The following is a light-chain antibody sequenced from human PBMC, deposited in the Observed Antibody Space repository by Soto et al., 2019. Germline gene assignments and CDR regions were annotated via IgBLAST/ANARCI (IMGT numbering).Light chain of an antibody. V-gene: IGKV1-8*01. CDR2: AAS. J-gene: IGKJ2*01. CDR3: QQYYSYPLYT. CDR1: QGISSY. Sequence: AIRMTQSPSSLSASTGDRVTITCRASQGISSYLAWYQQKPGKAPKFLIYAASTLQSGVPSRFSGSGSGTDFTLTISCLQSEDFATYYCQQYYSYPLYTFGQGTKLEIK.